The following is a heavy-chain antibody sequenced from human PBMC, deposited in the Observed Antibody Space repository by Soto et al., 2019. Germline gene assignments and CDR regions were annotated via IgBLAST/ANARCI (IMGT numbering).Heavy chain of an antibody. V-gene: IGHV3-33*01. J-gene: IGHJ6*02. CDR1: GFTFSSYG. Sequence: GGSLRLSCAASGFTFSSYGMHWVRQAPGKGLEWVAVIWYDGSNKYYADSVKGRFTISRDNSKNTLYLQMNSLRAEDTAVYYCARPDCSSTSCSRYYYYYGMDVWGQRTTVTVSS. D-gene: IGHD2-2*01. CDR3: ARPDCSSTSCSRYYYYYGMDV. CDR2: IWYDGSNK.